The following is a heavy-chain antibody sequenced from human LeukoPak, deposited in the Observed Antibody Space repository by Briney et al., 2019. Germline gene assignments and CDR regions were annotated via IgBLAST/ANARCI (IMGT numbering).Heavy chain of an antibody. D-gene: IGHD1-20*01. CDR1: GFTFSSYG. CDR2: IKEDGSET. J-gene: IGHJ4*02. Sequence: GGSLRLSCAASGFTFSSYGMHWVRQAPGKGLEWVANIKEDGSETNYVDSVKGRFTISRDNAKNSLYLQMNNLRTEDTAVYYCARDPAYNWNHYFDYWGQGTLVTVSS. V-gene: IGHV3-7*01. CDR3: ARDPAYNWNHYFDY.